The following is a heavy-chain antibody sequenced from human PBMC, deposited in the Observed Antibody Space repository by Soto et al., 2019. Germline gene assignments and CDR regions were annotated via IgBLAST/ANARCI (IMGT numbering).Heavy chain of an antibody. V-gene: IGHV3-30-3*01. D-gene: IGHD3-16*01. CDR2: ISYDGSNK. J-gene: IGHJ6*02. CDR1: GFTFSSYA. Sequence: QVQLVESGGGVVQPGRSLRLSCAASGFTFSSYAMHWVRQAPGKGLEWVAVISYDGSNKYYADSVKGRFTISRDNSKNTLYLQMNSLRAEDTAVYYCARGDHYYYYGMDVWGQGTTVTGSS. CDR3: ARGDHYYYYGMDV.